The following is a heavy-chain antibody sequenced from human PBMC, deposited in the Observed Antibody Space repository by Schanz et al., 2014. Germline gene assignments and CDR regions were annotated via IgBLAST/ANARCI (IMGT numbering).Heavy chain of an antibody. V-gene: IGHV1-46*01. Sequence: QVQLVQSWAEVKGPGASVKVSCKASGYTFTSYSMHWVRQAPGQGLEWMGIVNPSGGSTTYAQKFQGRVTITRDTSASTAYMELTSLRSEDTAVYYCARGGYSSGWYDRDIAHFDYWGQGTLVTVSS. CDR1: GYTFTSYS. J-gene: IGHJ4*02. CDR3: ARGGYSSGWYDRDIAHFDY. CDR2: VNPSGGST. D-gene: IGHD6-19*01.